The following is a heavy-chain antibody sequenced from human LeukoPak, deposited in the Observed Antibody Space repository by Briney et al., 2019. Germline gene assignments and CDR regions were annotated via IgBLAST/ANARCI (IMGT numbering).Heavy chain of an antibody. Sequence: GESLKISCKGSGYSFTSYWIGWVRQMPGKGLEWMGIIYPGDSDTRYSPSFQGQVTISADKSISTAYLQWSSLKASDTAMYYCARREDSGSHPAGGTFDIWGQGTMVTVSS. CDR1: GYSFTSYW. CDR2: IYPGDSDT. J-gene: IGHJ3*02. CDR3: ARREDSGSHPAGGTFDI. V-gene: IGHV5-51*01. D-gene: IGHD1-26*01.